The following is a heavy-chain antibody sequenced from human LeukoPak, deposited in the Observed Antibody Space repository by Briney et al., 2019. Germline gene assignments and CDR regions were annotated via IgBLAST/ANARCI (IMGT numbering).Heavy chain of an antibody. D-gene: IGHD3-22*01. J-gene: IGHJ4*02. CDR1: GGTFSSYA. Sequence: ASVKVSCKASGGTFSSYAISWVRQAPGQGLEWMGWISTYHGNTNYAQKFQGRVTLTTETPTSIASLELRSLRSGDTAVYYCARVPRPSYETSGYYLDFWGQGTLVTVSS. CDR3: ARVPRPSYETSGYYLDF. CDR2: ISTYHGNT. V-gene: IGHV1-18*01.